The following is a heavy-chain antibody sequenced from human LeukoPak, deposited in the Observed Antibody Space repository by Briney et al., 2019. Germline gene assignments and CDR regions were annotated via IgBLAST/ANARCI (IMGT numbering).Heavy chain of an antibody. CDR1: GGSISSYY. CDR2: IYYSGST. V-gene: IGHV4-59*08. D-gene: IGHD2-2*01. J-gene: IGHJ5*02. CDR3: ARGRGCSSTSCAYNWFDP. Sequence: PSETLSLTCTVSGGSISSYYWSWIRQPPGEGLEWIGYIYYSGSTNYNPSLESRVTISVDTSKNQFSLKLSSVTAADTAVYYCARGRGCSSTSCAYNWFDPWGQGTLVTVSS.